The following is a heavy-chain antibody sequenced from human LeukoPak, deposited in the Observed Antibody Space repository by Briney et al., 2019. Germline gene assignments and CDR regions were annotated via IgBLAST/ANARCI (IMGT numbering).Heavy chain of an antibody. V-gene: IGHV4-39*07. D-gene: IGHD3-16*02. CDR3: ARGEFWGSYRLGYYFDY. CDR2: IYYSGST. CDR1: GGSISSSSYY. J-gene: IGHJ4*02. Sequence: SETLSLTCTVSGGSISSSSYYWGWIRQPPGKGLEWIGSIYYSGSTYYNPPLKSRVTISVDTSKNQFSLKLSSVTAADTAVYYCARGEFWGSYRLGYYFDYWGQGTLVTVSS.